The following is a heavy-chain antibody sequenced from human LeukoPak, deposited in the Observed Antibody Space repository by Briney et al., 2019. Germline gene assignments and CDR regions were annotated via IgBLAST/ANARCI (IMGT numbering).Heavy chain of an antibody. J-gene: IGHJ2*01. CDR3: ANRPWGSYWYFDL. V-gene: IGHV3-23*01. D-gene: IGHD7-27*01. CDR2: ISGSGGST. Sequence: GGSLRLSCAASGFTFSSYAMSWVRQAPGKGLEWVSAISGSGGSTYYADSVKGRFTISRDNSKNTLYLQMNSLRAEDTAVYYCANRPWGSYWYFDLWGRGTLVTVSS. CDR1: GFTFSSYA.